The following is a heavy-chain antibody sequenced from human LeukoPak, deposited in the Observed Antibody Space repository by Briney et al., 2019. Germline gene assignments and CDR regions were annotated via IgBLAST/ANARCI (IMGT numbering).Heavy chain of an antibody. CDR2: IYYNGDT. J-gene: IGHJ5*02. V-gene: IGHV4-30-2*01. D-gene: IGHD4-23*01. Sequence: SQTLSLTCTVSGDSLSSGYYYWSWIRQPPGKGLEWIGYIYYNGDTYYNPSLKSRVTISIDRSENQFSLKLNSVTAADTAVYYCARGSYGGKGNWFDPWGQGTLVTVSS. CDR1: GDSLSSGYYY. CDR3: ARGSYGGKGNWFDP.